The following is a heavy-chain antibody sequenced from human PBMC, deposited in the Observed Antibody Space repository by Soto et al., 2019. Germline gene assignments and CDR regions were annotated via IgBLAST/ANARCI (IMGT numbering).Heavy chain of an antibody. Sequence: QVQLVESGGGLVKPGGSLRLYCAASGFTFSDYYMTWIRQAPGKGLEWVSYISSSGTGIYYPDSVKGRFTISRDNAKNSLYLQMSSLRAEDTAVYYCARAYSDAFDIWGQGTMVTVSS. CDR1: GFTFSDYY. V-gene: IGHV3-11*01. D-gene: IGHD2-15*01. CDR2: ISSSGTGI. J-gene: IGHJ3*02. CDR3: ARAYSDAFDI.